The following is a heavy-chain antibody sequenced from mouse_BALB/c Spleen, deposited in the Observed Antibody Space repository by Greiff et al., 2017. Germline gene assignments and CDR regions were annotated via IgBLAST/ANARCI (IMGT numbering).Heavy chain of an antibody. Sequence: EVQLVESGGGLVQPGGSLRLSCATSGFTFTDYYMSWVRQPPGKALEWLGFIRNKANGYTTEYSASVKGRFTISRDNSQSILYLQMNTLRAEDSATYYCARDMGGCYFDYWGQGTTLTVSS. CDR3: ARDMGGCYFDY. V-gene: IGHV7-3*02. J-gene: IGHJ2*01. D-gene: IGHD1-1*02. CDR2: IRNKANGYTT. CDR1: GFTFTDYY.